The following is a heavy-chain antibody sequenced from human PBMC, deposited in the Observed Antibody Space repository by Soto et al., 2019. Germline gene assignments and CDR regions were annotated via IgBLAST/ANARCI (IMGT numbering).Heavy chain of an antibody. J-gene: IGHJ6*02. CDR3: ARRSLLYGSGSYYNGPYYYYGMDV. Sequence: PSETLSLTCTVSGGSISSSSYYWGWIRQPPGEGLEWIGSIYYSGSTYYNPSLKSRVTISVDTSKNQFSLKLSSVTAADTAVYYCARRSLLYGSGSYYNGPYYYYGMDVWGQGTTVTVSS. CDR2: IYYSGST. D-gene: IGHD3-10*01. CDR1: GGSISSSSYY. V-gene: IGHV4-39*01.